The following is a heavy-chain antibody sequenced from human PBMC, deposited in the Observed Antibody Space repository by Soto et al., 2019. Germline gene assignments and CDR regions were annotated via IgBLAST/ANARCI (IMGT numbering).Heavy chain of an antibody. Sequence: SETLSLTCAVYGGSFSGYYWSWIRQPPGKGLEWIGEINHSGSTNYNPSLKSRVTISVDTSKNQFSLKLSSVTAAGTAVYYRASGNSITGTTGPRWFDPWGQGTLVTVSS. D-gene: IGHD1-7*01. CDR2: INHSGST. CDR3: ASGNSITGTTGPRWFDP. CDR1: GGSFSGYY. J-gene: IGHJ5*02. V-gene: IGHV4-34*01.